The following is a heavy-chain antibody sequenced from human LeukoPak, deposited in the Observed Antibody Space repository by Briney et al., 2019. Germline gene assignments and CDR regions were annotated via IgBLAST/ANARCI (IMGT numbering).Heavy chain of an antibody. D-gene: IGHD3-10*01. CDR3: AKVPSWAQYGTGSSYFDY. CDR1: GFSFSSYG. CDR2: ISYDGSNK. V-gene: IGHV3-30*18. J-gene: IGHJ4*02. Sequence: QSGGSLRLSCAAAGFSFSSYGMHWVRQAPGKGLEWVAVISYDGSNKYYADSVKGRFTISRDNSKNTLYMQMNSLRAEDTALYYCAKVPSWAQYGTGSSYFDYWGQGTLVTVSS.